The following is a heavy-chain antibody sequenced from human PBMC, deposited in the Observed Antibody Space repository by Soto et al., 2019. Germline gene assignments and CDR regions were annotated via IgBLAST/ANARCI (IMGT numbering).Heavy chain of an antibody. CDR2: IGTDGNT. CDR3: VRKYPGTRPFDY. D-gene: IGHD2-2*01. Sequence: PGGPLRLSCAASVFTCNSYAMNWVRQAPGKGLAWVSAIGTDGNTYYANSVKGRFTISRDNSRTTLYLQMNSLRVEDTALYYCVRKYPGTRPFDYWGQGTLVTVSS. V-gene: IGHV3-23*01. CDR1: VFTCNSYA. J-gene: IGHJ4*01.